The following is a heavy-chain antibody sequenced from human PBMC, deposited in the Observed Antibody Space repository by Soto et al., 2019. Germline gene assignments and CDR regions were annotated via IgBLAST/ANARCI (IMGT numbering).Heavy chain of an antibody. V-gene: IGHV1-24*01. CDR3: ATAELIAAAGSSWLDP. CDR2: FDPEDGET. CDR1: AYTLTELS. D-gene: IGHD6-13*01. Sequence: ASVKVSCKVSAYTLTELSMHWVRQAPGKGLEWMGGFDPEDGETIYAQKFQGRVTMTEDTSTDTAYMELSSLRSEDTAVYYCATAELIAAAGSSWLDPWGQGTLVTVSS. J-gene: IGHJ5*02.